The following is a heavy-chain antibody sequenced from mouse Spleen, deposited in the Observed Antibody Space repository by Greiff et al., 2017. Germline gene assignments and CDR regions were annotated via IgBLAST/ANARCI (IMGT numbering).Heavy chain of an antibody. CDR1: GFTFSSYA. V-gene: IGHV5-4*01. D-gene: IGHD2-12*01. CDR2: ISDGGSYT. CDR3: ARDGYSHFDY. J-gene: IGHJ2*01. Sequence: EVQLVESGGGLVKPGGSLKLSCAASGFTFSSYAMSWVRQTPEKRLEWVATISDGGSYTYYPDNVKGRFTISRDNAKNNLYLQMSHLKSEDTAMYYCARDGYSHFDYWGQGTTLTVSS.